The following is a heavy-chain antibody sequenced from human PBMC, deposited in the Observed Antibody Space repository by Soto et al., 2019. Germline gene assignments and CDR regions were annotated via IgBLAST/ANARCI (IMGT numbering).Heavy chain of an antibody. CDR2: INHSGSN. Sequence: QVQLQQWGAGLLKPSETLSLTCAVYGGSFSGYYWSWIRQPPGKGLGWIGEINHSGSNNYNPSLKSRVTISVDTSKNQFFLKLSSVTAADTAVYYCARDAGIAAAEDAFDYWGQGTLVTVSS. CDR3: ARDAGIAAAEDAFDY. D-gene: IGHD6-13*01. J-gene: IGHJ4*02. CDR1: GGSFSGYY. V-gene: IGHV4-34*01.